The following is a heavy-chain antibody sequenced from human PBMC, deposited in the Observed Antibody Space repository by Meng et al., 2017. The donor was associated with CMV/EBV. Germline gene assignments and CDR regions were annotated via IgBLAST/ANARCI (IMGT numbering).Heavy chain of an antibody. CDR3: ARAPYNWNDVISNWFDP. V-gene: IGHV1-18*01. Sequence: ASVKVSCKASGYTFTSYGISWVRQAPGQGLEWMGWISAYNGNTNYAQKLQGRVTMTTDTSTSTAYMELRSLRSDDTAVYYCARAPYNWNDVISNWFDPWGQGTLVTVSS. D-gene: IGHD1-1*01. CDR1: GYTFTSYG. J-gene: IGHJ5*02. CDR2: ISAYNGNT.